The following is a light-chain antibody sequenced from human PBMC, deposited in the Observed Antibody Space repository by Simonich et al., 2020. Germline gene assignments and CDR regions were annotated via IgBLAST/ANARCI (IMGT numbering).Light chain of an antibody. J-gene: IGKJ2*01. CDR2: WAS. Sequence: DIVMTKSPDSLAVSLVARATINCKSSQSVLYSSNNKNYLAWYQQKPGPPPKLLIYWASTRESGVPDRFSGSGSGTDFTLTISSLQAEDVAVYYCQQYYSTPYTFGQGTKLEIK. CDR3: QQYYSTPYT. V-gene: IGKV4-1*01. CDR1: QSVLYSSNNKNY.